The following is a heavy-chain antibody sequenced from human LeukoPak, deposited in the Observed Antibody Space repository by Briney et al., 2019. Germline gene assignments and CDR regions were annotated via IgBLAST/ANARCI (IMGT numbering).Heavy chain of an antibody. CDR3: ARGGDDLDDYFDH. CDR2: VYHNGGT. CDR1: GGSISSRNW. J-gene: IGHJ4*02. D-gene: IGHD3-16*01. Sequence: SETLSLTCAVSGGSISSRNWRSWVRQSPGKGLEWIGEVYHNGGTNYSPSLKTRATISIDKSKSQFSLNLRSVTAADTAVYYCARGGDDLDDYFDHWGQGTLVTVSS. V-gene: IGHV4-4*02.